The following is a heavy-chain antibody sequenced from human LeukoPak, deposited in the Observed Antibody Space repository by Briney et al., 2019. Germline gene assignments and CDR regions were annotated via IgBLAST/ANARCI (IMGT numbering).Heavy chain of an antibody. CDR1: GYTLTSYG. J-gene: IGHJ3*02. CDR3: ARDPYYGDYEDAFDI. V-gene: IGHV1-18*01. Sequence: RASVKVSCKASGYTLTSYGISWVRQAPGQGLEWMGWISAYNGNTNYAQKLQGRVTMTTDTSTSTAYMELRSLRSDDTAVYYCARDPYYGDYEDAFDIWGQGTMVTVSS. D-gene: IGHD4-17*01. CDR2: ISAYNGNT.